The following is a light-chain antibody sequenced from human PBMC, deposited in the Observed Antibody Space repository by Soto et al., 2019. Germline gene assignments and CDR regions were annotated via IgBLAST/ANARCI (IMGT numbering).Light chain of an antibody. CDR1: SSDVGANNY. CDR2: EVT. Sequence: QSALTQPPSASGSPGQSVTISCTGTSSDVGANNYVSWYQQHPGKAPKLMIYEVTKRPSGVPDRFSGSKSGNTASLTVSGLQAEDEADYYCNSYAGTNRVFGNGTKLTVL. V-gene: IGLV2-8*01. CDR3: NSYAGTNRV. J-gene: IGLJ1*01.